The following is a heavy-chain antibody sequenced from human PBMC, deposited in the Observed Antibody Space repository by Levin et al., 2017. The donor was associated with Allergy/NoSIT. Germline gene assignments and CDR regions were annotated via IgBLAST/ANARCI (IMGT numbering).Heavy chain of an antibody. Sequence: PSETLPLTCFVSGDSINSYFWSWIRQPPGKGLEWIGYISYSGSTAYHTSLKSRVSISVDTSKNQFSLRLSSVTTADTAVYYCARGVGARGSNLDYWGRGTLVTVSS. J-gene: IGHJ4*02. D-gene: IGHD1-26*01. V-gene: IGHV4-59*01. CDR1: GDSINSYF. CDR3: ARGVGARGSNLDY. CDR2: ISYSGST.